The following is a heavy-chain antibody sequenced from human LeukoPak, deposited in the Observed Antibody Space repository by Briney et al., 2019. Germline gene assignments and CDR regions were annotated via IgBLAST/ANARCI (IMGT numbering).Heavy chain of an antibody. Sequence: GGSPRLSCAASGFTFSSYWMHWVRQAPGKGLVWVSHINSDGSSTTYADSVKGRFTISRDNAKNTLYLQMNSLRAEDTAIYYCARALGYWGQGTLVTVSS. CDR3: ARALGY. J-gene: IGHJ4*02. V-gene: IGHV3-74*01. CDR1: GFTFSSYW. CDR2: INSDGSST.